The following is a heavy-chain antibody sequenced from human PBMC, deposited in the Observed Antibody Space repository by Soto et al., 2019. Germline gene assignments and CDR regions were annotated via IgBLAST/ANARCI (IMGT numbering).Heavy chain of an antibody. D-gene: IGHD3-3*01. CDR2: IWYDGSKK. V-gene: IGHV3-33*01. CDR3: ARDASYYSLWSGYYPSRNGMDV. J-gene: IGHJ6*02. Sequence: QVQVVESGGGVVQPGRSLRLSCAASGFTFSSFGMHWVRQAPGKGLEWVSLIWYDGSKKSYGDSVKGRFTISRDNSRNTVYLQMNSLRADDTAVYDCARDASYYSLWSGYYPSRNGMDVWGQGTKVTVSS. CDR1: GFTFSSFG.